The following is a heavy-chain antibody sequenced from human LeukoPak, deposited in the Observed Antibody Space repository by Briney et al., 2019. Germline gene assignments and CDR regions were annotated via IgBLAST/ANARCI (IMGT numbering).Heavy chain of an antibody. CDR2: FDPEDGET. J-gene: IGHJ6*04. Sequence: ASVKVSCKVSGYTLTELSMHWVRQAPGKGLEWMGGFDPEDGETIYAQKFQGRVTMTEDTSTDTAYTELSSLRSEDTAVYFCATRNSSITRINRNYYYYVMDVWAKGTTVTVSS. V-gene: IGHV1-24*01. CDR1: GYTLTELS. CDR3: ATRNSSITRINRNYYYYVMDV. D-gene: IGHD2-2*01.